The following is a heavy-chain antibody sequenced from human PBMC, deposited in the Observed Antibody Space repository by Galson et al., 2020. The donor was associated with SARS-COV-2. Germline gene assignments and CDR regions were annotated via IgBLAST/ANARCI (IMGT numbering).Heavy chain of an antibody. J-gene: IGHJ6*02. CDR2: ISAYNGNT. CDR3: AIDEAYCGGDCYEDRVEAYYYYGMDV. Sequence: ASVTVSCKASGYTFTSYGISWVRQAPGQGLEWMGWISAYNGNTNHAQKLQGRVTMTPDTSTSTAYMELRSLRSDDTAVYYCAIDEAYCGGDCYEDRVEAYYYYGMDVWGQGTTVTVSS. D-gene: IGHD2-21*02. CDR1: GYTFTSYG. V-gene: IGHV1-18*04.